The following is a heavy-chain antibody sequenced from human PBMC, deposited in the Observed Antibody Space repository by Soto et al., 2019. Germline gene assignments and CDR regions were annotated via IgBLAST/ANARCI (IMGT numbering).Heavy chain of an antibody. V-gene: IGHV4-34*01. CDR3: ARGHYSSCWYLVDY. Sequence: SETLSLTCAVYGGSFSGYYWSWIRQPPGKGLEWIGKINHSASTNYNPSLKSRVTISVDTSKNQFSLKLSSVTAADTAVYYWARGHYSSCWYLVDYWGQGTLVTASS. J-gene: IGHJ4*02. CDR1: GGSFSGYY. D-gene: IGHD6-13*01. CDR2: INHSAST.